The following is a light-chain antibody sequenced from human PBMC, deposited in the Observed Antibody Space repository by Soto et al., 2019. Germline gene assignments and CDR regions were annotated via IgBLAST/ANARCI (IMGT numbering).Light chain of an antibody. Sequence: EIVITQSPATLSVSPGERATLSCRASQSVSIKLAWYQQKPGQALRLLIYDTSTRATGIPARFSGSGSGTELTLTISSLQSADFAVYYCQQYNNWPTITFGQGTRLEIK. V-gene: IGKV3-15*01. CDR3: QQYNNWPTIT. CDR2: DTS. J-gene: IGKJ5*01. CDR1: QSVSIK.